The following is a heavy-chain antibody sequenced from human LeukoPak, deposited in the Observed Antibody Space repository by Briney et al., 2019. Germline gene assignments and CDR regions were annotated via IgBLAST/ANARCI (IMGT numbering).Heavy chain of an antibody. Sequence: PGGSLRLSCAASGFTVSRDYMSWVRQAPGKGLEYVSTISSNGDITYYADSVKGRFTISRDNSKNTLYLQMSSLRAEDTAVYYCVKRGIAGTGSKTLYYFDYWGQGTLVTVSS. V-gene: IGHV3-64D*06. J-gene: IGHJ4*02. D-gene: IGHD6-13*01. CDR1: GFTVSRDY. CDR2: ISSNGDIT. CDR3: VKRGIAGTGSKTLYYFDY.